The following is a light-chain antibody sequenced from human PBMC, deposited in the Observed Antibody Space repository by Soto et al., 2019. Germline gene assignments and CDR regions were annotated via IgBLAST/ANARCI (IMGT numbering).Light chain of an antibody. V-gene: IGKV1-5*03. CDR2: KAS. J-gene: IGKJ1*01. Sequence: DIQMTQSPSTLSASVGDRVTITCRASQTISSWLAWYQQKPGQAPKLLIYKASSLESGVPSRFSGSGSGTEFTLTISSRQPDDFATYYCQQYNSYPWTFGQGTKVEIK. CDR3: QQYNSYPWT. CDR1: QTISSW.